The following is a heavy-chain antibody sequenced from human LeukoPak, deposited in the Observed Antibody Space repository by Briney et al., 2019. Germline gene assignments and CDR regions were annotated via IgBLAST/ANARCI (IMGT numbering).Heavy chain of an antibody. CDR1: GFIFSSYI. CDR3: AKESDGFDI. Sequence: GRSLRLSCTASGFIFSSYIMNWVRQAPGKGLEWVAVISRDRSYIHYAESVKGRFTISRDNSKNTLYLDMSSLRAEDTAVCFCAKESDGFDIWGQGTAVTVSS. J-gene: IGHJ3*02. V-gene: IGHV3-30*15. CDR2: ISRDRSYI.